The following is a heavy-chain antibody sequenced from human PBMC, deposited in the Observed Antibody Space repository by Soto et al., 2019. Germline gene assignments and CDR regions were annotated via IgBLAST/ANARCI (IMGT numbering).Heavy chain of an antibody. V-gene: IGHV3-23*01. Sequence: PGGSLRLSCAASGLTFSNYAMSWVRQAPGMGLEWVSAISPNGDTTNYADSVKGRFTISRDNSKNTVYLQMNSLRADDTAVYYCARDQSYLSFWGLGTLVPVSS. CDR1: GLTFSNYA. CDR2: ISPNGDTT. J-gene: IGHJ4*02. CDR3: ARDQSYLSF. D-gene: IGHD3-10*01.